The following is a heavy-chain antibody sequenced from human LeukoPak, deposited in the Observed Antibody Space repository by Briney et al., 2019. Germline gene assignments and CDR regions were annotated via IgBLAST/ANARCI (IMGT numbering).Heavy chain of an antibody. CDR1: GFTFSSYA. CDR3: ARGDLFYYYYMDV. V-gene: IGHV3-74*01. J-gene: IGHJ6*03. Sequence: PGRSLRLSCAASGFTFSSYAMHWVRQAPGKGLVWVSRINSDGSSTSYADSVKGRFTISRDNAKNTLYLQMNSLRAEDTAVYYCARGDLFYYYYMDVWGKGTTVTISS. CDR2: INSDGSST.